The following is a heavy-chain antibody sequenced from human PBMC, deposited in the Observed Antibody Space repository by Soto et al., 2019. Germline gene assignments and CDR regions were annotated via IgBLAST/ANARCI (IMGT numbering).Heavy chain of an antibody. D-gene: IGHD6-19*01. V-gene: IGHV3-48*02. J-gene: IGHJ4*02. CDR1: GFTFSTYS. CDR2: ISVSTGTI. Sequence: PGGSLRLSCAASGFTFSTYSMNWVRKAPGKGLEWVSYISVSTGTIYYADSVKGRFTLSRDNARNSLYLQMNSLRDEDTAVYYCARENIAVAGIDYWGQGTLVAVSS. CDR3: ARENIAVAGIDY.